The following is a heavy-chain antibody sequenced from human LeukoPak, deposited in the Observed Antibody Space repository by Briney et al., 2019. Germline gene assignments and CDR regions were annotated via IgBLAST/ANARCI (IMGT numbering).Heavy chain of an antibody. D-gene: IGHD1-26*01. Sequence: QPGGSLRLSCAASGFTFSSYAMTWVRQAPGKGLECVSAISGNSGSSYYADSVKGRFTISRDNSKNTLYLQMNSLRAEDTAVYYCAKAPYIVGATKSLDYWGQGTLVTVSS. V-gene: IGHV3-23*01. CDR1: GFTFSSYA. J-gene: IGHJ4*02. CDR3: AKAPYIVGATKSLDY. CDR2: ISGNSGSS.